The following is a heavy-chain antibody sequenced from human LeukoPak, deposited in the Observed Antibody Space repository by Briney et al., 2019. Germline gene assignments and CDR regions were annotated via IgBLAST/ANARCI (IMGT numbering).Heavy chain of an antibody. J-gene: IGHJ4*02. V-gene: IGHV4-4*09. CDR3: ASRGGREQLIPYSLDY. CDR1: GGSISGYY. Sequence: PSETLSLTCTVSGGSISGYYLNWVRQPPGEGLEWIGYISTSGNTNYNPSLKSRVTISVDTSRNQFSLRLSSVTSADTAVYYSASRGGREQLIPYSLDYWGQGTLVTVSS. D-gene: IGHD6-13*01. CDR2: ISTSGNT.